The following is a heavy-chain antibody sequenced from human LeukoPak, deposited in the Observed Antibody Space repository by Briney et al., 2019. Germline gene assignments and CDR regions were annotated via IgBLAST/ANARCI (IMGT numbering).Heavy chain of an antibody. J-gene: IGHJ6*03. D-gene: IGHD3-10*01. CDR1: GFTFSDYW. CDR3: ASGSGSYRTPYYYMDV. Sequence: GGSLRLSCAASGFTFSDYWMHWVRQAPGKGLVWVSRIKTDGRSTNYADSVKGRFTISRDNSKNTLYLQMNSLRAEDTAVYYCASGSGSYRTPYYYMDVWGTGTTVTVSS. CDR2: IKTDGRST. V-gene: IGHV3-74*01.